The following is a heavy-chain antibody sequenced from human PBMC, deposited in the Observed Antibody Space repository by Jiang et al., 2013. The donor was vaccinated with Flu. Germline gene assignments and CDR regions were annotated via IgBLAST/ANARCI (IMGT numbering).Heavy chain of an antibody. V-gene: IGHV4-39*07. D-gene: IGHD3-3*01. CDR2: IYYSGST. CDR3: ARQGPSHDFWSGYYFDY. CDR1: GGSVSSSSYY. J-gene: IGHJ4*02. Sequence: GSGLVKPSETLSLTCTVSGGSVSSSSYYWGWIRQPPGKGLEWIGNIYYSGSTYYNPSLKSRVTVSVDTSTNQFSLKLSSVTAADTAVYYCARQGPSHDFWSGYYFDYWGQGTLVTV.